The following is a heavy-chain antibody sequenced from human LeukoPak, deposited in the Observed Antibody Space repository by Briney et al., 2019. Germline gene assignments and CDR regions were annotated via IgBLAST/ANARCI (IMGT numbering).Heavy chain of an antibody. CDR2: MNPNSGNT. V-gene: IGHV1-8*02. Sequence: ASVKVSCKASGGTFSSYAISWVRQAPGQGLEWMGWMNPNSGNTGYAQKFQGRVTMTRNTPISTAYMELSSLRSEDTAVYYCARGVGWGSSYLYYYYMDVWGKGTTVTVSS. CDR1: GGTFSSYA. J-gene: IGHJ6*03. CDR3: ARGVGWGSSYLYYYYMDV. D-gene: IGHD3-10*01.